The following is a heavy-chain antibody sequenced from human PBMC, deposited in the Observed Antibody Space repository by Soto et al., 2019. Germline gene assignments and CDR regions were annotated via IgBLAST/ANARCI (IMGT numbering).Heavy chain of an antibody. CDR3: AKSGYCSGGSCYSYYYYYMDV. J-gene: IGHJ6*03. D-gene: IGHD2-15*01. V-gene: IGHV3-23*01. CDR2: ISGSGGST. CDR1: GFTFSSYA. Sequence: GGSLRLSCAASGFTFSSYAMSWVRQAPGKGLEWVSAISGSGGSTYYADSVKGRFTISRDNSKNTLYLQMNSLRAEDTAVYYCAKSGYCSGGSCYSYYYYYMDVWGKGTTVTVSS.